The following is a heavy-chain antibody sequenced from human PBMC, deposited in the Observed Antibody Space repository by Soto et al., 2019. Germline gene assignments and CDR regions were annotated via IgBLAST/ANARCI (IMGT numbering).Heavy chain of an antibody. CDR1: GFTFRTHT. J-gene: IGHJ6*02. D-gene: IGHD3-16*01. CDR2: ISSGGTYL. CDR3: VKGGEDITSPYGMDV. V-gene: IGHV3-21*06. Sequence: GGSLRLSCAGSGFTFRTHTLVWVRQAPGKGLEWVSSISSGGTYLEYAHSVKGRFAISRDDAKDSVFLQMNSLKTDDTAVYYCVKGGEDITSPYGMDVWGQGTTVTVSS.